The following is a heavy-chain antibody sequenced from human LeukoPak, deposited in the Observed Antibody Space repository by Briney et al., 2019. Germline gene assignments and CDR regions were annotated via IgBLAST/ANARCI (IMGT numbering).Heavy chain of an antibody. CDR1: GGSIGSYY. V-gene: IGHV4-59*01. D-gene: IGHD3-22*01. J-gene: IGHJ4*02. Sequence: PSETLSLTCTVSGGSIGSYYWSWFRQPPGKGREWIGYIYYSGSTNYNPSLKSRVTISVDTSKNQFSLKLSSVSAADTAVYYCARVFGAYESRGFDHWGQGTLVTVSS. CDR2: IYYSGST. CDR3: ARVFGAYESRGFDH.